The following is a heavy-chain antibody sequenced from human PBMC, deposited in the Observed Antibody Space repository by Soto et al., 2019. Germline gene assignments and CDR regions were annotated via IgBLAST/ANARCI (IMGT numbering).Heavy chain of an antibody. CDR1: GGSISGYY. Sequence: QVQLQESGPGLVKPSETLSLTCTVSGGSISGYYWSWIRQPPGKGLEWIGYMYNTGSTVYNPSFKSRVTISVETSKNQFSLKLNSVTAADTAGYYCARDLWGYCGTDCYPLDVWGQGTTVTVSS. CDR3: ARDLWGYCGTDCYPLDV. J-gene: IGHJ6*02. V-gene: IGHV4-59*01. D-gene: IGHD2-21*02. CDR2: MYNTGST.